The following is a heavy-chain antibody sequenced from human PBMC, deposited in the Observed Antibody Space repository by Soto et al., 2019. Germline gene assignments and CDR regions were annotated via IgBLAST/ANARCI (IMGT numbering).Heavy chain of an antibody. J-gene: IGHJ5*02. CDR1: GYTFTSYY. CDR2: INPSGGST. D-gene: IGHD2-15*01. Sequence: GASVKVSCKASGYTFTSYYMHWVRQAPGQGLEWMGIINPSGGSTSYAQKFQGRVTMTRDTSTSTVYMELSSLRSEDTAVYYCARDRCSGGSCYLAIWFDPWGQGTLVTVSS. CDR3: ARDRCSGGSCYLAIWFDP. V-gene: IGHV1-46*03.